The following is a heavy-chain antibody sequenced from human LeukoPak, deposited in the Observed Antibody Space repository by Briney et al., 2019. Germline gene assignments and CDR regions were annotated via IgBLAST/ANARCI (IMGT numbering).Heavy chain of an antibody. V-gene: IGHV4-59*01. J-gene: IGHJ6*03. CDR1: GGSICSYY. Sequence: SETLSLTCTVSGGSICSYYWSWIRQPPGKGLEWIGYIYYSGSTNYTPSLKSRVTISVDTSKNQFSLKLSSVTAADTAVYYCASSSGGSWYYYMDVWGKGTTVTVSS. D-gene: IGHD2-15*01. CDR2: IYYSGST. CDR3: ASSSGGSWYYYMDV.